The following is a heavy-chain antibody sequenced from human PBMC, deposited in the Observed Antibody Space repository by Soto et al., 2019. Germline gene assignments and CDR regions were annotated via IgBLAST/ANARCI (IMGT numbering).Heavy chain of an antibody. J-gene: IGHJ6*02. Sequence: LSLTCTVSGGSVSSGSYYWSWIRQPPGKGLEWIGYIYYSGSTNYNPSLKSRVTISVDTSKNQFSLKLSSVTAADTAVYYCARVRGRLWFGELKGNYYYYGMDVWGQGTTVTV. V-gene: IGHV4-61*01. CDR3: ARVRGRLWFGELKGNYYYYGMDV. CDR1: GGSVSSGSYY. D-gene: IGHD3-10*01. CDR2: IYYSGST.